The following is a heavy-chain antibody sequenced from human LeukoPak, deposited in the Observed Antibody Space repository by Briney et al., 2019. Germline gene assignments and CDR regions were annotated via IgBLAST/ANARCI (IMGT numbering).Heavy chain of an antibody. Sequence: PGRSLRFSCAASGFTFSSYAMHWVRQAPGKGLEWVAVISYDGNNKYYADSVKGRFSISRDNSKNTLYLQMNSLRAEDSAVYYCAKVGTSSLRDWFDPWGQGTLVTVSS. J-gene: IGHJ5*02. D-gene: IGHD2-2*01. CDR3: AKVGTSSLRDWFDP. CDR2: ISYDGNNK. CDR1: GFTFSSYA. V-gene: IGHV3-30*04.